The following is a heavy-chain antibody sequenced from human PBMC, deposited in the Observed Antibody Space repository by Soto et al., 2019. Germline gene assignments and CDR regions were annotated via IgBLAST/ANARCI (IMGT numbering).Heavy chain of an antibody. J-gene: IGHJ4*02. CDR2: ISGSGDST. V-gene: IGHV3-23*01. Sequence: LRLSCAASGFTFSSYAMSWVRQAPGKGLEWVSAISGSGDSTYDADSVKGRFTISRDNSKNTLYLQMNSLRAEDTAVYYCAKGIYSYGYNSFDYWSQGTLVTVSS. CDR3: AKGIYSYGYNSFDY. CDR1: GFTFSSYA. D-gene: IGHD5-18*01.